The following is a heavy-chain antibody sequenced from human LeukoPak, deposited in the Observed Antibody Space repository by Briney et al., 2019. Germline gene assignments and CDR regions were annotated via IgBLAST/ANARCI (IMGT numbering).Heavy chain of an antibody. CDR3: ASAYGSGSYYDY. CDR1: GFTFSDYY. D-gene: IGHD3-10*01. Sequence: GGFLRLSCAASGFTFSDYYMSWIRPAPGKGLEWVSYISSSSSYTNYADSVKGRFTISRDNAKNSLYLQMNSLRAEDTAVYYCASAYGSGSYYDYWGQGTLVTVSS. CDR2: ISSSSSYT. V-gene: IGHV3-11*03. J-gene: IGHJ4*02.